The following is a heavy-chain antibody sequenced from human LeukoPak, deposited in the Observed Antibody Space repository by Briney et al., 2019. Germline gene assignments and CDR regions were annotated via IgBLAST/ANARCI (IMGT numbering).Heavy chain of an antibody. J-gene: IGHJ3*02. CDR1: GGSISSGGSS. CDR2: IYHSGST. Sequence: PSETLSLTCAVSGGSISSGGSSWGWLRQPPGKGLEWIGYIYHSGSTYYNPSLKSRVTISVDTSKTQFSLKLSSVTAADTAVYYCARGLVDYYDSSGYYTNAFDIWGQGTMVTVSS. V-gene: IGHV4-30-2*01. CDR3: ARGLVDYYDSSGYYTNAFDI. D-gene: IGHD3-22*01.